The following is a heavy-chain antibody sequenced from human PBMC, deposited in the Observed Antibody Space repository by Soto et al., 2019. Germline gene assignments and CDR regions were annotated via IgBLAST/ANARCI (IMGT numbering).Heavy chain of an antibody. D-gene: IGHD3-10*01. CDR1: GYTFTSYG. V-gene: IGHV1-18*01. Sequence: QVQLVQSGAEVKKPGASVKVSCKASGYTFTSYGISWVRQAPGQGLEWMGWISAYNGNTHYAQKLQGRVTMTTDTYTSTAYMELSSLRSDDTAVYYCARAGQDYYYSGSGSRPFDPLGQGTLVTVAS. J-gene: IGHJ5*02. CDR2: ISAYNGNT. CDR3: ARAGQDYYYSGSGSRPFDP.